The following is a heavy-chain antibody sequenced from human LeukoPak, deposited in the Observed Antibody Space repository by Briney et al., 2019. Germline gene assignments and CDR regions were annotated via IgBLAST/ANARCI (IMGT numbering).Heavy chain of an antibody. CDR3: ARDGPPLRY. J-gene: IGHJ4*02. V-gene: IGHV3-48*01. CDR1: GFSFNIYS. Sequence: GGSLRLSCAASGFSFNIYSMNWVRQAPGKGLEWVSYIKSSSGTIYYADSVKGRFTISRDNAKNSLYLQMNSLRAEDTAVYYCARDGPPLRYWGQGTLVTVSS. CDR2: IKSSSGTI.